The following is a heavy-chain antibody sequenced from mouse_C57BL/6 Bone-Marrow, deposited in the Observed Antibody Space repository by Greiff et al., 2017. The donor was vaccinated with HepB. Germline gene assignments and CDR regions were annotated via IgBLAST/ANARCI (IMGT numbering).Heavy chain of an antibody. J-gene: IGHJ1*03. CDR3: VRHRVDWYFDV. CDR2: IRSKSTNYAT. D-gene: IGHD1-1*01. CDR1: GFSFNTYA. V-gene: IGHV10-1*01. Sequence: EVMLVESGGGLVQPKGSLKLSCAASGFSFNTYAMNWVRQAPGKGLEWVARIRSKSTNYATYYADSVKDRFTISRDDSESMLYLQMNNLKTEDTAMYYCVRHRVDWYFDVWGTGTTVTVSS.